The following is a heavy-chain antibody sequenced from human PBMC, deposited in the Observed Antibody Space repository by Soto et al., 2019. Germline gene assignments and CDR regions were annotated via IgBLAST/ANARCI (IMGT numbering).Heavy chain of an antibody. CDR1: GYTFTDYQ. CDR2: INPDSGDT. D-gene: IGHD3-10*01. V-gene: IGHV1-2*02. CDR3: TRDLVQGVSTLSY. Sequence: QVQLVQSGAEVKKPGASVKVSCKASGYTFTDYQIYWVRQAPGQGLEWMGWINPDSGDTGYAQNFQGRVTMTRDTSISTAYMELSRLESDDTAVYYCTRDLVQGVSTLSYWGQGTLVTVSS. J-gene: IGHJ4*02.